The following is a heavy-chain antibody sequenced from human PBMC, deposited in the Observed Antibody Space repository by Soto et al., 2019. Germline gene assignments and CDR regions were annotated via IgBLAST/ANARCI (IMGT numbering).Heavy chain of an antibody. D-gene: IGHD3-10*01. Sequence: SETLSLHWAGSGGFISRGGYPWSRVRQPPGKGLEWIGYIYHSGSTYYNPSLKSRVTISVDRSKNQFSLKLSSVTAADTAVYYCARVGSGAWFDPWGQGTLVTVSS. CDR2: IYHSGST. CDR1: GGFISRGGYP. V-gene: IGHV4-30-2*01. CDR3: ARVGSGAWFDP. J-gene: IGHJ5*02.